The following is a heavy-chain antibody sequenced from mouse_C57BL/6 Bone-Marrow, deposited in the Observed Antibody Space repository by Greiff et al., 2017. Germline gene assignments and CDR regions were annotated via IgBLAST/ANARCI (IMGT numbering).Heavy chain of an antibody. CDR1: GYTFTSYW. D-gene: IGHD2-4*01. V-gene: IGHV1-55*01. J-gene: IGHJ3*01. CDR3: ARWGLRRGGFAY. Sequence: VQLQQPGAELVKPGASVKMSCKASGYTFTSYWITWVKQRPGQGLEWIGDIYPGSGSTNYNEKFKSKATLTVDTSSSTAYMQLSSLTSEDSAVYYCARWGLRRGGFAYWGQGTLVTVSA. CDR2: IYPGSGST.